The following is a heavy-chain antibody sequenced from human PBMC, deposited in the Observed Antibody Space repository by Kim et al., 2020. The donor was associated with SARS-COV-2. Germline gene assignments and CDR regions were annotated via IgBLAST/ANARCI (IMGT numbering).Heavy chain of an antibody. J-gene: IGHJ3*02. CDR3: ARPYRGGSFDI. CDR1: GFTFSSYW. V-gene: IGHV3-7*01. CDR2: IKQDASVI. Sequence: GGSLRLSCAASGFTFSSYWKSWVRQAPGKGLEWVASIKQDASVISYVDSVRGRFTISRDNAKNSLSLQMDSLRAEDTALYFCARPYRGGSFDIWGQGTMV. D-gene: IGHD3-16*01.